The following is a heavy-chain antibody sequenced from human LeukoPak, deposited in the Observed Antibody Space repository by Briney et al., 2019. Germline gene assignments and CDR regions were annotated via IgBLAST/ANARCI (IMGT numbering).Heavy chain of an antibody. Sequence: QAGGSLRLSCAASGFTFSSYGMHWVRQAPGKGLEWVAVISYDGSNKYYADSVKGRFTISRDNSKNTLYLQMNSLRAEDTAVYYCAKDAGVHGGNSGYYFDYWGQGTLVTVSS. CDR2: ISYDGSNK. V-gene: IGHV3-30*18. D-gene: IGHD4-23*01. CDR3: AKDAGVHGGNSGYYFDY. J-gene: IGHJ4*02. CDR1: GFTFSSYG.